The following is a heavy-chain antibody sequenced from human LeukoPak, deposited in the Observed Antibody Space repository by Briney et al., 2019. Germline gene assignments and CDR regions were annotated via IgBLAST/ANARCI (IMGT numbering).Heavy chain of an antibody. J-gene: IGHJ5*02. CDR1: GFTLKNYW. CDR3: AKSDWFDP. CDR2: SKYDGSTA. V-gene: IGHV3-74*03. Sequence: PGESLRLSCETSGFTLKNYWMSWLRRAPGKGLEWVSRSKYDGSTAMYAESVKGLFTISRDNARGTLYLQMNSLRVDDTAVYYCAKSDWFDPCGRGILVTVSS.